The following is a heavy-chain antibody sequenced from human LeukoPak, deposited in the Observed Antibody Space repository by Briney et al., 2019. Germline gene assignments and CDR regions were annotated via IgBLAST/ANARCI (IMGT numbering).Heavy chain of an antibody. D-gene: IGHD2-2*01. Sequence: TPETLSLTCAVSGGSISSGGYSWSWIRQPPGKGLEWIGYIYHSGSTYYNPSLKSRVTISVDRSKNQFSLKLSSVTAADTAVYYCARTLGYCSSTSCPFDYWGQGTLVTVSS. V-gene: IGHV4-30-2*01. CDR3: ARTLGYCSSTSCPFDY. J-gene: IGHJ4*02. CDR1: GGSISSGGYS. CDR2: IYHSGST.